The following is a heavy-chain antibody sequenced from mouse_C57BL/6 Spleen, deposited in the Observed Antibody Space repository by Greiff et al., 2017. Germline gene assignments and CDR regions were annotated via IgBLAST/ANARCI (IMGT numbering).Heavy chain of an antibody. J-gene: IGHJ1*03. CDR1: GYTFTSYW. CDR2: IYPGSGST. D-gene: IGHD2-12*01. V-gene: IGHV1-55*01. Sequence: QVQLQQPGAELVKPGASVKMSCKASGYTFTSYWITWVKQRPGQGLEWIGDIYPGSGSTNYNEKLKSKATLTVDTSSSTAYMQLSSLTSEDSAVYYCARNYKAYFDVWGTGTTVTVSS. CDR3: ARNYKAYFDV.